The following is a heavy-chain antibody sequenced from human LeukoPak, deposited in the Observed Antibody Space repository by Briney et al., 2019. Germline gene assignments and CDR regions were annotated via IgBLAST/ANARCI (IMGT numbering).Heavy chain of an antibody. D-gene: IGHD3-22*01. V-gene: IGHV5-51*01. Sequence: GGALQISSWGSGYRFSNYCIGWGRPMPGKGVEGGGITYPGDSNTRYSPSFQDQITISADKSINTAYLQWSSLKASDTAMYYCARLTSYSYDSSGYFNYWGQGTLVTVSS. CDR1: GYRFSNYC. J-gene: IGHJ4*02. CDR2: TYPGDSNT. CDR3: ARLTSYSYDSSGYFNY.